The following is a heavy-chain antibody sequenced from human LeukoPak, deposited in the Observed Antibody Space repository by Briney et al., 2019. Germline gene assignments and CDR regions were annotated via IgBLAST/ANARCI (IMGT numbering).Heavy chain of an antibody. D-gene: IGHD3-9*01. J-gene: IGHJ4*02. V-gene: IGHV1-24*01. CDR1: GYTLTELS. Sequence: ASVKVSCKVSGYTLTELSMHWVRQAPGKGLEWMGGFDPEDAETIYAQKFQGRVTMTEDTSTDTAYMELSSLRSEDTAVYYCATRVLRYFDWLLSSWGQGTLVTVSS. CDR2: FDPEDAET. CDR3: ATRVLRYFDWLLSS.